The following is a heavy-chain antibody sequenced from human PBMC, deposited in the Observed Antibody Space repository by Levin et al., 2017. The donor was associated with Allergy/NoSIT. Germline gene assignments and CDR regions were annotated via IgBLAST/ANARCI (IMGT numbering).Heavy chain of an antibody. CDR3: ARARTGTTGTSARHWSYYYYYMDV. CDR2: IIPIFGTA. V-gene: IGHV1-69*13. CDR1: GGTFSSYA. D-gene: IGHD1-1*01. Sequence: SVKVSCKASGGTFSSYAISWVRQAPGQGLEWMGGIIPIFGTANYAQKFQGRVTITADESTSTAYMELSSLRSEDTAVYYCARARTGTTGTSARHWSYYYYYMDVWGKGTTVTVSS. J-gene: IGHJ6*03.